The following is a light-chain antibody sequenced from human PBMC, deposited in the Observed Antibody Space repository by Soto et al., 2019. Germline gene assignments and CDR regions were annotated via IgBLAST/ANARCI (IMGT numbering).Light chain of an antibody. CDR1: ESINRH. CDR3: QQSYSTLSIT. J-gene: IGKJ5*01. V-gene: IGKV1-39*01. Sequence: DIQMTQSPSSLSASVGDRVTITCRASESINRHLNWYQQKPGKAPKLLIYAASSLQNGVPSRFSGSGSGTDFTLNISNLQPEDFATYSCQQSYSTLSITFGQGTRLEIK. CDR2: AAS.